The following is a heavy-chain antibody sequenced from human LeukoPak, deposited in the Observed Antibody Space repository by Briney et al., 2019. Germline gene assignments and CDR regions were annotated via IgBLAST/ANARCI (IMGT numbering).Heavy chain of an antibody. CDR2: ISAYNGNT. D-gene: IGHD2-2*01. V-gene: IGHV1-18*01. CDR3: ARETGYCSSTSCLQPYYHYGMDV. CDR1: GYTFTSYG. Sequence: ASVKVSCKASGYTFTSYGISWVRQAPGQGLEWMGWISAYNGNTNYAQKLQGRVTMTTDTSTSTAYMELRSLRSDDTAVYYCARETGYCSSTSCLQPYYHYGMDVWGQGTTVTVSS. J-gene: IGHJ6*02.